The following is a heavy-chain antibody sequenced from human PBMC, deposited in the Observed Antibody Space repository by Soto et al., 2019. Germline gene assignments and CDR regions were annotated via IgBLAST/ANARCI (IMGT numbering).Heavy chain of an antibody. CDR2: ISYDGSNK. CDR1: GFIFNTYG. CDR3: AKGQHCSTTSCYFYFYGMDV. D-gene: IGHD2-2*01. V-gene: IGHV3-30*18. J-gene: IGHJ6*02. Sequence: QVQLVESGGGVVQPGRSLRLSCAASGFIFNTYGMHWVRQAPGKGLEWVAVISYDGSNKYYAGSVKGRLTISRDNSKNKLYLQMKRLRAEDTVVYYCAKGQHCSTTSCYFYFYGMDVWGQGTKVAVSS.